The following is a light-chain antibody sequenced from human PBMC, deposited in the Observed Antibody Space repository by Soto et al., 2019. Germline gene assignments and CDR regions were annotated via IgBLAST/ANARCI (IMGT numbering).Light chain of an antibody. V-gene: IGKV3-15*01. CDR3: QQYSNWGT. CDR1: QSVSSN. Sequence: EIVMTQSPATLSVSPGERATLSCRASQSVSSNLAWYQQKPCQAPKLLIYGAFIRATGIPARFSASGSGTEFTLTISSLQSEDFAAYYCQQYSNWGTFGPGTKVDIK. CDR2: GAF. J-gene: IGKJ3*01.